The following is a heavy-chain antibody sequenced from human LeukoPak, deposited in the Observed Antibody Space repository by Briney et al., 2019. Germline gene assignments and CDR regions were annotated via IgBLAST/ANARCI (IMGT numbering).Heavy chain of an antibody. CDR3: AKDLDIAAAH. Sequence: GGSLRLSCAASGFAFSSFAMSWIRQTPEKGLKWVSAITGRGDTTYYADSVKGRFAISRDNSKNTLYLQMNRLRVEDTAIYYCAKDLDIAAAHWGQGTLVTVSS. V-gene: IGHV3-23*01. CDR2: ITGRGDTT. J-gene: IGHJ4*02. CDR1: GFAFSSFA. D-gene: IGHD6-13*01.